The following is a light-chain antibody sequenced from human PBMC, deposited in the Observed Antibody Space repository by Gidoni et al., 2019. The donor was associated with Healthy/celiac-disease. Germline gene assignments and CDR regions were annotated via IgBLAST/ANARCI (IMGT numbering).Light chain of an antibody. CDR2: RNN. V-gene: IGLV1-47*01. CDR1: SSNIGSNY. CDR3: AAWDDSLSGPV. Sequence: QSVLTQPPSASGTPGQRVTISCSGSSSNIGSNYVYWYQQHPGTAPKLLIYRNNQRPSGVPDRFPGSKSGTSASLSISGLRSEDEADYYCAAWDDSLSGPVFGGGTKLTVL. J-gene: IGLJ2*01.